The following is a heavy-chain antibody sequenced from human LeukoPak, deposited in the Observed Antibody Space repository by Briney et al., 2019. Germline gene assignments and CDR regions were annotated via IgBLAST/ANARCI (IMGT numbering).Heavy chain of an antibody. J-gene: IGHJ4*02. Sequence: GGSLRLSCAASGFTSSNYAMHWVRQAPGKGLEWLAYIRYDGSSKYYADFVKGRFTISRDNSKNTLFLQMNSLRAEDTAIYYCAKGLERESRLECWGQGTLVTVSS. CDR1: GFTSSNYA. V-gene: IGHV3-30*02. CDR3: AKGLERESRLEC. CDR2: IRYDGSSK. D-gene: IGHD1-1*01.